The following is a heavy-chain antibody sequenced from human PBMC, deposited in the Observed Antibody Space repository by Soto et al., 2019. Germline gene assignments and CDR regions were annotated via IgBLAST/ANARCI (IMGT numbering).Heavy chain of an antibody. CDR1: GFTFSSYG. J-gene: IGHJ4*02. V-gene: IGHV3-33*01. D-gene: IGHD6-19*01. Sequence: GGSLRLSCAASGFTFSSYGMHWVRQAPGKGLEWVAVIWYDGSNKYYADSVKGRFTISRDNSKNTLYLQMNSLRAEDTAVYYCARDLGPQAVAAPGSGYWGQGTLVTVSS. CDR2: IWYDGSNK. CDR3: ARDLGPQAVAAPGSGY.